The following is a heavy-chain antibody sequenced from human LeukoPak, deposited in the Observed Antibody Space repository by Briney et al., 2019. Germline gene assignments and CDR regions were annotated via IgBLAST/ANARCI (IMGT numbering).Heavy chain of an antibody. CDR3: AKDLIRIAARPSFDY. CDR1: GFTFSSYS. CDR2: ISSSSSYI. Sequence: GGSLRLSCAASGFTFSSYSMNWVRQAPGKGLEWVSPISSSSSYIYYADSVKGRFTISRGNAKNSLYLQMNSLRAEDTAVYYCAKDLIRIAARPSFDYWGQGTLVTVSS. D-gene: IGHD6-13*01. J-gene: IGHJ4*02. V-gene: IGHV3-21*01.